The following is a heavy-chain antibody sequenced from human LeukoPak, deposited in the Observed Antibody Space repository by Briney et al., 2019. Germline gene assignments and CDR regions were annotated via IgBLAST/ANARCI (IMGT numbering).Heavy chain of an antibody. J-gene: IGHJ4*02. V-gene: IGHV3-7*01. CDR3: AREYDYGVSRADY. D-gene: IGHD4-17*01. CDR2: INQDGSEK. CDR1: GFTFSSYW. Sequence: GGSLRLSCAASGFTFSSYWMSWVRQAPGKGLEWVARINQDGSEKHFVDSVEGRFTISRDNAANSLFLQMNSLRAEDTAVYYCAREYDYGVSRADYWGQGTLVTVSS.